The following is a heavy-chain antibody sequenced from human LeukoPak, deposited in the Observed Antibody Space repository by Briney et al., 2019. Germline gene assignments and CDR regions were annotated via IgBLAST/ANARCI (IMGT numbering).Heavy chain of an antibody. CDR1: GFTFNSYG. CDR3: AKDPGAGYYDSSGYVPLDY. J-gene: IGHJ4*02. D-gene: IGHD3-22*01. V-gene: IGHV3-30*02. Sequence: GGSLRLSCAASGFTFNSYGMHWVRQAPGKGLEWVAFIRYDGSNKYYADAVKGRFTISRDNSKNTLYLQMNSLRAEDTAVYYCAKDPGAGYYDSSGYVPLDYWGQGTLVTVSS. CDR2: IRYDGSNK.